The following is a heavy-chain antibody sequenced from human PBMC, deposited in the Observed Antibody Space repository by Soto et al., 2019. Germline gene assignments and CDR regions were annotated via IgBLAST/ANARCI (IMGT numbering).Heavy chain of an antibody. Sequence: ASVKVSCKASGYTFTSYGISWVRQAPGQGLEWMGWISAYNGNTNYAQKLQGRVTMTTDTSTSTAYVELRSLRSDDTAVYYCARDAGIAAAGTMFLARPNWFDHWGQGTLVTVSS. CDR3: ARDAGIAAAGTMFLARPNWFDH. D-gene: IGHD6-13*01. V-gene: IGHV1-18*01. CDR1: GYTFTSYG. J-gene: IGHJ5*02. CDR2: ISAYNGNT.